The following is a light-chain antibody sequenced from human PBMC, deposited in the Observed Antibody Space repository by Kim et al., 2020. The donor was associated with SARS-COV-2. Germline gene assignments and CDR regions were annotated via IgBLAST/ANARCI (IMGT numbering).Light chain of an antibody. CDR1: SSDVGGYNY. Sequence: GQSGTISCTGTSSDVGGYNYVSWYQQHPGKAPKLMIYEVSKRPSGVPDRFSGSKSGNTASLTVSGLQAEDEADYYCSSYAGSNKMVFGGGTQLTVL. CDR3: SSYAGSNKMV. CDR2: EVS. J-gene: IGLJ2*01. V-gene: IGLV2-8*01.